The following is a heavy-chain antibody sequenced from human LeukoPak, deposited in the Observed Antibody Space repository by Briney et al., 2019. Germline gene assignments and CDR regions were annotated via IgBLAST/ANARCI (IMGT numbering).Heavy chain of an antibody. J-gene: IGHJ4*02. CDR2: IKQDGSEK. Sequence: PGGSLRLSCAASGFTFSSYWMSWVRQAPGKGLEWVANIKQDGSEKYYVDSVKGRFTISRDNAKNSLYLQMNSLRAEDTAVYYCARVPTYYDILTGYYTPYYFDYWGQGTLVTVSS. V-gene: IGHV3-7*04. CDR3: ARVPTYYDILTGYYTPYYFDY. CDR1: GFTFSSYW. D-gene: IGHD3-9*01.